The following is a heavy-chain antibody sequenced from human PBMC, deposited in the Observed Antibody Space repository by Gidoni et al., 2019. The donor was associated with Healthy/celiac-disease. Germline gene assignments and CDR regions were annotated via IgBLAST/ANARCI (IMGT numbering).Heavy chain of an antibody. J-gene: IGHJ6*02. CDR2: ISGSGGST. Sequence: EVQLLESGGGLVQPGGSLRLSCAASGFTFSSYAMSWVRQAPGKGLEWVSAISGSGGSTYYADSVKGRFTISRDNSKNTLYLQMNSLRAEDTAVYYCAKQSVRGGWYGRDYYYGMDVWGQGTTVTVSS. CDR3: AKQSVRGGWYGRDYYYGMDV. CDR1: GFTFSSYA. V-gene: IGHV3-23*01. D-gene: IGHD6-19*01.